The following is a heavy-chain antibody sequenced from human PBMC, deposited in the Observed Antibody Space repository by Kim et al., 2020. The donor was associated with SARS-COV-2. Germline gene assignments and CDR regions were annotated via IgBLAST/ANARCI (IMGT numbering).Heavy chain of an antibody. V-gene: IGHV4-34*01. J-gene: IGHJ6*02. Sequence: SETLSLTCAVYGGSLSGYYWSWIRQPPGKGLECIGEVNDSGITKYNPSLKSRATISVDTSKNQFSLKLNSVTAADTAVYYCARVPRKWLRYLDVWGQGSSVTVSS. CDR2: VNDSGIT. CDR1: GGSLSGYY. CDR3: ARVPRKWLRYLDV. D-gene: IGHD5-12*01.